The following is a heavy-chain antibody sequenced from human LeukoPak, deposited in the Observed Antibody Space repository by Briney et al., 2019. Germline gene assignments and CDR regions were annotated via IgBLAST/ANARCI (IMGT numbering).Heavy chain of an antibody. J-gene: IGHJ2*01. D-gene: IGHD1-26*01. V-gene: IGHV3-7*01. CDR2: IKQDGSEK. CDR3: ARRIVGGSLGFDL. CDR1: GFTFSNYW. Sequence: GGSLRLSCAASGFTFSNYWMSWVRQAPGKGLEWVANIKQDGSEKYYVDSVKGRFTISRDNANISLFLQMNSLRAEDTAVYYCARRIVGGSLGFDLWGRGTLVTVSS.